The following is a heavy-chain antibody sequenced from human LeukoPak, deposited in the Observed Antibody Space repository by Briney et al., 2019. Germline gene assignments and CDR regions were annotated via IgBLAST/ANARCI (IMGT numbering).Heavy chain of an antibody. D-gene: IGHD6-13*01. V-gene: IGHV3-23*01. Sequence: GGSLRLSCAASAFTFSGHAMSWVRQAPGKGLEWVSAISTSGGSTYHADSVKGRFTISRDNSKNTLYLQMNSLRAEDTAVYYCARRKLGTRTIAAAGPLAYWGQGTLVTVSS. J-gene: IGHJ4*02. CDR3: ARRKLGTRTIAAAGPLAY. CDR1: AFTFSGHA. CDR2: ISTSGGST.